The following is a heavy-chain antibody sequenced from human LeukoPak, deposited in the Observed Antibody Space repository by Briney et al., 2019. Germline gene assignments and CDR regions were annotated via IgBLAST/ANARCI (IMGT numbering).Heavy chain of an antibody. V-gene: IGHV4-39*07. CDR3: ARANSWELGARYNWFDP. J-gene: IGHJ5*02. D-gene: IGHD1-26*01. CDR2: IYYSGST. Sequence: SETLSLTCTVSGGSISSSSYYWGWIRQPPGKGLEWIGSIYYSGSTYYNPSLKSRVTISVDTSKNQFSLKLSSVTAADTAVYYCARANSWELGARYNWFDPWGQGTLVTVSS. CDR1: GGSISSSSYY.